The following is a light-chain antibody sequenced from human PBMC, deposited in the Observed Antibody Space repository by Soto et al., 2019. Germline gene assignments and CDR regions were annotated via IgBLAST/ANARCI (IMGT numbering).Light chain of an antibody. V-gene: IGKV1-39*01. CDR1: QSISSY. J-gene: IGKJ5*01. Sequence: DIQMTQSPSSLSASVGDRVTITCRASQSISSYLNWYQQKPGKAPKLLIYAASSLQSGAPSRFSGSASGRAFTLTISSLQPEDFATYYCQQSYLTPPITFGQGTRLEIK. CDR2: AAS. CDR3: QQSYLTPPIT.